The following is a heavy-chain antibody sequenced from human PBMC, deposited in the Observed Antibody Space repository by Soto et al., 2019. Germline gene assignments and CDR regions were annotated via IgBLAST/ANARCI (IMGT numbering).Heavy chain of an antibody. D-gene: IGHD6-13*01. V-gene: IGHV5-51*01. CDR2: IYPGDSDT. Sequence: LXESLKISCQGSVDSFTSYVLGWVRQMPGKGLEWMGIIYPGDSDTRYSPSFQGQVTISADKSISTAYLQWSSLKASDTAMYYCARKTAADTHAFDIWGQGTMVTVSS. CDR1: VDSFTSYV. J-gene: IGHJ3*02. CDR3: ARKTAADTHAFDI.